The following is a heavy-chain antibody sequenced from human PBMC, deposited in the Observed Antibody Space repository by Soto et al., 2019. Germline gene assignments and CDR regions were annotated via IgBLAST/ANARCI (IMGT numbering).Heavy chain of an antibody. CDR2: IYYSGST. J-gene: IGHJ5*02. Sequence: SETLSLTCTVSGGSISSYYWSWIRQPPGKGLEWIGYIYYSGSTKYNPSLKSRVTISVDTSKNQFSLKLSSVTAADTAVYYCASPKIAFYNWFDPWGQGTLVTVSS. CDR1: GGSISSYY. V-gene: IGHV4-59*08. D-gene: IGHD3-3*02. CDR3: ASPKIAFYNWFDP.